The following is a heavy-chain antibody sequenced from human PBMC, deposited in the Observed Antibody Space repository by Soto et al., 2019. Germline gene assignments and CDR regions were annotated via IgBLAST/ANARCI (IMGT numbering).Heavy chain of an antibody. J-gene: IGHJ5*02. V-gene: IGHV1-18*01. Sequence: GPSVKVSCKASGYTFTSYDISWVRQAPGQGLEWMGWISAYNGNTNYAQKLQGRVTMTTDTSTSTAYMELRSLRSDDTAVYYCARDRNDYGDYNWFDPWGKGTLVNVSS. D-gene: IGHD4-17*01. CDR2: ISAYNGNT. CDR1: GYTFTSYD. CDR3: ARDRNDYGDYNWFDP.